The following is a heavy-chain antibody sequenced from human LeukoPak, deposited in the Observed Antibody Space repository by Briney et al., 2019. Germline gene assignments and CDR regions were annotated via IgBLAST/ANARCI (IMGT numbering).Heavy chain of an antibody. CDR2: IKEDGSKK. D-gene: IGHD6-19*01. Sequence: GGSLRLSCAASGFSFSSYWMNWVRRAPGRGLEWLANIKEDGSKKYYVDSVKGRFTISRDNAKNSLYLQMDSLRAEDTAVYYCARDPGRQYSSIADVWGQGTTVTVSS. CDR3: ARDPGRQYSSIADV. V-gene: IGHV3-7*03. J-gene: IGHJ6*02. CDR1: GFSFSSYW.